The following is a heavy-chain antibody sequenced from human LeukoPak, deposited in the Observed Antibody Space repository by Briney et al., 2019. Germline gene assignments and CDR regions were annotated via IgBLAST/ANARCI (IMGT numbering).Heavy chain of an antibody. CDR1: GFTFSSYG. CDR3: ARDPYSSSWGSNWFDP. J-gene: IGHJ5*02. Sequence: PGRSLRLSCAASGFTFSSYGMHWVRQAPGKGLEWVAVIWYDGSNKYYADSVKGRFTTSRDNSKNTLYLQMNSLRAEDTAVYYCARDPYSSSWGSNWFDPWGQGTLVTVSS. V-gene: IGHV3-33*01. CDR2: IWYDGSNK. D-gene: IGHD6-13*01.